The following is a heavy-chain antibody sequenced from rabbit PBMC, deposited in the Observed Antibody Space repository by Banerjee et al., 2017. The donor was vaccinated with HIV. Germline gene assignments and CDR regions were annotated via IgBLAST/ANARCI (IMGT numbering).Heavy chain of an antibody. Sequence: QEQLEESGGDLVKPEGSLTLTCTASGFSFTNKYVMCWVRQAPGKGLEWIACMNTSSGNTVYASWAKGRFTISTTSSTTVTLQMTSLTAADTATYFCARGSSYYSYYYVMDLWGPGTLVTVS. J-gene: IGHJ6*01. V-gene: IGHV1S45*01. CDR3: ARGSSYYSYYYVMDL. CDR1: GFSFTNKYV. CDR2: MNTSSGNT. D-gene: IGHD8-1*01.